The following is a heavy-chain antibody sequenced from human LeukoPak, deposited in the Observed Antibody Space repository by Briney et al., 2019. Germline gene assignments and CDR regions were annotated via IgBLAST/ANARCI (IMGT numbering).Heavy chain of an antibody. J-gene: IGHJ4*02. CDR1: GFTFSNAS. D-gene: IGHD3-3*01. V-gene: IGHV3-15*01. CDR2: IKSKTDGGTT. Sequence: RGSLRLSCAASGFTFSNASMSWVREAPGKGVGWGGRIKSKTDGGTTDYAAPVKGRFTISRDDSKNTLYLQMNSLKTEDTAVYYCTTESSTISDYWGQGTLVTVSS. CDR3: TTESSTISDY.